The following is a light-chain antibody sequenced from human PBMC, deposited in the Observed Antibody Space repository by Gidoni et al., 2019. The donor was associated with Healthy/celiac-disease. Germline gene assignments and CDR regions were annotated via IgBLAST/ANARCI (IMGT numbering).Light chain of an antibody. Sequence: NFMLTQPPSVSESPGKTVTISCTRSSGSIASNYVQWYQQRPGSAPTTVIYEDNQRPSGVPDRFSGSIDSSSNSASLTISGLKTEDEADYYCQSYDSSNYVFGTGTKVTVL. V-gene: IGLV6-57*04. CDR3: QSYDSSNYV. CDR2: EDN. J-gene: IGLJ1*01. CDR1: SGSIASNY.